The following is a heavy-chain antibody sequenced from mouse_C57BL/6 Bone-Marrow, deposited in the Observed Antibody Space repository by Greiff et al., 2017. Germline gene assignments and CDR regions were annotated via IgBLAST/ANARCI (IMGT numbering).Heavy chain of an antibody. J-gene: IGHJ3*01. CDR3: AKGMVSAWFAY. CDR1: GFSLTSYG. D-gene: IGHD2-3*01. CDR2: IWSGGST. V-gene: IGHV2-5*01. Sequence: VQLQQSGPGLVQPSQSLSITCTVSGFSLTSYGVHWVRQSPGKGLEWLGVIWSGGSTDYTAAFMSSLSITKDNSKSQVFFKMNSLQADDTAIYYCAKGMVSAWFAYWGQGTLVTVSA.